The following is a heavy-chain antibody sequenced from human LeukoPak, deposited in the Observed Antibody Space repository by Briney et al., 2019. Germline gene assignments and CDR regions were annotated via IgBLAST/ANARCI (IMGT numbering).Heavy chain of an antibody. D-gene: IGHD3-22*01. Sequence: GGSLRLSCAASGFTFSSYSMNWVRQAPGKGLEWVSSISSSSSYIYYADSVKGRFTISRDNAKNSLYLQMNSLRAEDTAVYYCAIEKNYYYDSSGQIYARDYWGQGTLVTVSS. V-gene: IGHV3-21*01. CDR2: ISSSSSYI. J-gene: IGHJ4*02. CDR1: GFTFSSYS. CDR3: AIEKNYYYDSSGQIYARDY.